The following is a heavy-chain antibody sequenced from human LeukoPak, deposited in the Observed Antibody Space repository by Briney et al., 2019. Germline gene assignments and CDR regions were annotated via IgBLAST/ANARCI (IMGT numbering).Heavy chain of an antibody. V-gene: IGHV3-23*01. J-gene: IGHJ5*02. CDR2: ISHSGGST. CDR1: GFTFSSYA. CDR3: AQSFRWVGRFDP. Sequence: HPGGSLRLSCAASGFTFSSYAMSWVRQAPGKGLDWVSTISHSGGSTDYADSVKGRFTISRDNSKNTLYLQMNSLRAEDTAVYYCAQSFRWVGRFDPWGQGTLVTVSS. D-gene: IGHD1-26*01.